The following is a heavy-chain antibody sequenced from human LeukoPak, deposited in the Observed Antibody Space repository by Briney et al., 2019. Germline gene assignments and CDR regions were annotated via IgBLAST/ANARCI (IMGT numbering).Heavy chain of an antibody. Sequence: ASVKVSCKASGYTFTGYYMHWVRQAPGQGLEWMGWINPNSGGTNYAQKFQGRVTMTRNTSISTAYMELSRLRSDDTAVYYCARDRTPLHSSGWPTDYWGQGTLVTVS. CDR2: INPNSGGT. CDR3: ARDRTPLHSSGWPTDY. CDR1: GYTFTGYY. J-gene: IGHJ4*02. D-gene: IGHD6-19*01. V-gene: IGHV1-2*02.